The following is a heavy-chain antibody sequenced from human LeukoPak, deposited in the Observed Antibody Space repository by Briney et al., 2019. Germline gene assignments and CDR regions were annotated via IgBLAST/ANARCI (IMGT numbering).Heavy chain of an antibody. CDR3: ARSCGGGSCNHFYYGMDV. CDR1: NGSISSYY. D-gene: IGHD2-15*01. Sequence: PSETLSLTCTVSNGSISSYYWSWIRQPPGKGLEWIGFIYYSGSTNYNPSLKSRVTISVDTSKNQYSLKLTSVTAADTAMYYCARSCGGGSCNHFYYGMDVWGQGTTVTVSS. V-gene: IGHV4-59*08. J-gene: IGHJ6*02. CDR2: IYYSGST.